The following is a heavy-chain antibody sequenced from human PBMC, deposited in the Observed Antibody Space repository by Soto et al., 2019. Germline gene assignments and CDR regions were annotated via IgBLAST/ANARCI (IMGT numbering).Heavy chain of an antibody. CDR2: ISSNGGST. J-gene: IGHJ4*01. Sequence: EVQLVESGGGLVQPGGSLRLSCAASGFTFSSYAMHWVRQAPGKGLEYVSAISSNGGSTYYANSVKGRFTISRDNSKNTLYLQMGSLRAEDMAVYYWARSGYNYEFDYWGHGTLFTVSS. V-gene: IGHV3-64*01. CDR1: GFTFSSYA. CDR3: ARSGYNYEFDY. D-gene: IGHD5-18*01.